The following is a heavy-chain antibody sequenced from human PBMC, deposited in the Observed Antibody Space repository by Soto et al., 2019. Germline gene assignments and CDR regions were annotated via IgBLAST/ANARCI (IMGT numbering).Heavy chain of an antibody. D-gene: IGHD1-26*01. CDR1: GFTFSSYS. V-gene: IGHV3-23*01. CDR2: ISGSGGST. Sequence: GGSPILSSAASGFTFSSYSMRWVRQAPGKGLEWVSAISGSGGSTYYADSVKGRFTISRDNSKNTLYLQMNSLRAEDTAVYYCAKASGSYRNYFDYRGQGTLVTVSS. J-gene: IGHJ4*02. CDR3: AKASGSYRNYFDY.